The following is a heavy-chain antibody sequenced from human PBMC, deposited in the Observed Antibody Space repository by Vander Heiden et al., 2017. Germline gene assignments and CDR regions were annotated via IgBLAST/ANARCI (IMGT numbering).Heavy chain of an antibody. Sequence: EVQLLESGGGLVQPGGSLRLSCAASGFTFSTHAMSWVRQAPGKGLEWVSGISGSGGSTYYADSVKGRFTISRDNSKNTVYLQTNSLRAEDTAIYYCAKDKCTGGSCYQYRYWGQGTLVTVSS. J-gene: IGHJ4*02. CDR3: AKDKCTGGSCYQYRY. V-gene: IGHV3-23*01. CDR2: ISGSGGST. D-gene: IGHD2-15*01. CDR1: GFTFSTHA.